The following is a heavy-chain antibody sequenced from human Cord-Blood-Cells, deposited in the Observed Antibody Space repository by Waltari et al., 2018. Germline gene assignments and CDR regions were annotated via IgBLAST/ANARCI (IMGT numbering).Heavy chain of an antibody. V-gene: IGHV3-11*01. Sequence: GGGLVKPGGSLRLSCAASGFTFSDYYTSWIRQAPGKGLEWVSYIRSSGSTIYYAGFVKGRFTISRDNAKNSLYLQKNSLRAEVTAGYYCARESQNYGSGSYYNYWGQGTLGTVSS. J-gene: IGHJ4*02. D-gene: IGHD3-10*01. CDR2: IRSSGSTI. CDR1: GFTFSDYY. CDR3: ARESQNYGSGSYYNY.